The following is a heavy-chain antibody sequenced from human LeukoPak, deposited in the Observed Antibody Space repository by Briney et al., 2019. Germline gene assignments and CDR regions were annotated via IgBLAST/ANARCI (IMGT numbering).Heavy chain of an antibody. J-gene: IGHJ3*02. CDR1: GYSISSGYY. CDR2: INHSGST. CDR3: ASQPAADAFDI. V-gene: IGHV4-38-2*01. Sequence: PSETLSLTCAVSGYSISSGYYWGWIRQPPGKGLEWIGEINHSGSTNYNPSLKSRVTISVDTSKNQFSLKLSSVTAADTAVYYCASQPAADAFDIWGQGTMVTVSS. D-gene: IGHD2-2*01.